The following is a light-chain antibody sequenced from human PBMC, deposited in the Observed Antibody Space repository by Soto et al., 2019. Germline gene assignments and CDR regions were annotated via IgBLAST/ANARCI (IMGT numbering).Light chain of an antibody. CDR3: QQYNSYSPSWT. V-gene: IGKV1-5*01. J-gene: IGKJ1*01. CDR1: QSISMW. CDR2: DAS. Sequence: DIQMTQSPSTLSASVGDRVTITCRASQSISMWLAWYQQKPGQAPKLLIYDASTLESGVPSRFSGSGSGTDFTLTISSLQPDDFATYYCQQYNSYSPSWTFGQGTKVEIK.